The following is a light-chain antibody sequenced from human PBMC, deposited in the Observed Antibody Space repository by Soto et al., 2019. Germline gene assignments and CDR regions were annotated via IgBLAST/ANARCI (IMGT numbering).Light chain of an antibody. CDR3: RQYYDWPIT. J-gene: IGKJ5*01. Sequence: EIILTHSPDTLSLYPWEIATLSCRASQSISSLLAWYQQKPGQAPRLLIYGASTRATGIPARFSGSGSGTEFTLTVSSLQSEDFAVYYCRQYYDWPITFGQGTRLEIK. CDR2: GAS. CDR1: QSISSL. V-gene: IGKV3-15*01.